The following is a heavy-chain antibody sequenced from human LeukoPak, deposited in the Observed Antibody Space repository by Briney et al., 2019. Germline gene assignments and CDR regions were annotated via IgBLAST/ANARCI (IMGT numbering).Heavy chain of an antibody. CDR1: GFTFATYS. CDR2: IFGSASKI. CDR3: VKDRVPDSGWSFDV. J-gene: IGHJ3*01. Sequence: GGSLRLSCTTSGFTFATYSMNWVRQAPGQGLEWVASIFGSASKIYHADSVKGRFTVSRDNSKNTLYLQMNGLRVEDTALYYCVKDRVPDSGWSFDVWGRGTMVTVS. D-gene: IGHD6-19*01. V-gene: IGHV3-23*01.